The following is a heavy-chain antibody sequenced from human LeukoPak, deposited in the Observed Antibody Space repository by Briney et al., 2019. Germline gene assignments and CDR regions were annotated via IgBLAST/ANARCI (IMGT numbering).Heavy chain of an antibody. CDR3: ASGKAGQLDRSLDY. CDR2: IIPIFGTA. J-gene: IGHJ4*02. V-gene: IGHV1-69*13. CDR1: GGTFSSYA. D-gene: IGHD1-1*01. Sequence: ASVKVSCTASGGTFSSYAISWVRQAPGQGLEWMGGIIPIFGTANYAQKFQGRVTITADESTSTAYMELSSLRSEDTTVYYCASGKAGQLDRSLDYWGQGTLVTASS.